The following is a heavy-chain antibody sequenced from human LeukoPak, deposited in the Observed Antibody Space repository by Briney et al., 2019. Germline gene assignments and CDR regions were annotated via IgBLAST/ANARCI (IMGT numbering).Heavy chain of an antibody. D-gene: IGHD6-19*01. CDR3: ARAGIAVAGRGYYFDY. CDR1: GFTFSNYW. CDR2: ISYDGSNK. V-gene: IGHV3-30-3*01. Sequence: GSLRLSCAASGFTFSNYWMNWVRQAPGKGLEWVAVISYDGSNKYYADSVKGRFTISRDNSKNTLYLQMNSLRAEDTAVYYCARAGIAVAGRGYYFDYWGQGTLVTVSS. J-gene: IGHJ4*02.